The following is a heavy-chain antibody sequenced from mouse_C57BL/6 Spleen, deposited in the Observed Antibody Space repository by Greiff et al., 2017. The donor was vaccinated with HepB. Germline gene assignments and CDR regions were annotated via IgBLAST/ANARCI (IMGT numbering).Heavy chain of an antibody. D-gene: IGHD1-2*01. V-gene: IGHV1-82*01. CDR1: GYAFSSSW. J-gene: IGHJ2*01. CDR3: ARERANNYGLDY. Sequence: VKLQESGPELVKPGASVKISCKASGYAFSSSWMNWVKQRPGKGLEWIGRIYPGDGDTNYNGKFKGKATLTADKSSSTAYMQLSSLTSEDSAVYFCARERANNYGLDYWGQGTTLTVSS. CDR2: IYPGDGDT.